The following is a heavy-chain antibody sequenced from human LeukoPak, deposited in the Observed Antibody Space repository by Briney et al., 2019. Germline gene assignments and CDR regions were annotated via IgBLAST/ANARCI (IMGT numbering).Heavy chain of an antibody. Sequence: GGSLRLSCAASGFTFSDYYMSWIRQAPGKGLEWVSYISSSGSTIYYADSVKGRFTISRDNAKNSLYLQMNSLRAEDTAVYYCAREGSSQPWEDAFDIWGQGTMVTVSS. V-gene: IGHV3-11*01. CDR2: ISSSGSTI. CDR3: AREGSSQPWEDAFDI. CDR1: GFTFSDYY. D-gene: IGHD6-6*01. J-gene: IGHJ3*02.